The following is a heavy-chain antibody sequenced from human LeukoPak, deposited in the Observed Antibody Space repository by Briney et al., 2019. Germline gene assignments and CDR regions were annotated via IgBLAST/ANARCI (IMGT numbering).Heavy chain of an antibody. CDR2: IYSGGST. CDR1: GFTVSSNY. Sequence: GGSLRLSYAASGFTVSSNYMSWVRQAPGKGLEWVSVIYSGGSTYYADSVKGRFTISRDNSENIVYLQMNNLRAEDTAVYCAGRVTGYSSGYVYWGQGTLVTVSS. CDR3: GRVTGYSSGYVY. V-gene: IGHV3-53*01. J-gene: IGHJ4*02. D-gene: IGHD5-18*01.